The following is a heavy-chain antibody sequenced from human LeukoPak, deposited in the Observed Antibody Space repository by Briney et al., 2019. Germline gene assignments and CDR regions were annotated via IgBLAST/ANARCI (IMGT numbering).Heavy chain of an antibody. D-gene: IGHD1-14*01. J-gene: IGHJ6*02. V-gene: IGHV1-2*02. CDR3: ARGKPTSRRLDYYYYGMDV. CDR2: INPNSGGT. Sequence: ASVKVSCKASGYTFTGYYMHWVRQAPGQGLEWMGWINPNSGGTNYAQKFQGRVTMTRDTSISTAYMELSRLRSDDTAVYYCARGKPTSRRLDYYYYGMDVWGQGTTVTVSS. CDR1: GYTFTGYY.